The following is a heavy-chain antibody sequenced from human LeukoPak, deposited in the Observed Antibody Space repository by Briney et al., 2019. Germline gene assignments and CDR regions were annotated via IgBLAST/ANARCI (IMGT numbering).Heavy chain of an antibody. CDR2: IYSSGSA. CDR3: ARFAYCGGHCWYYFDY. D-gene: IGHD2-21*02. Sequence: SETLSLTCTVSGGSISNYYWSWIRQPPGKGLEWIGYIYSSGSANYNPSLKSRVTISVDTSKNQFSLKLSSVTAADTAVYYCARFAYCGGHCWYYFDYWGQGSLVTVSS. CDR1: GGSISNYY. V-gene: IGHV4-59*01. J-gene: IGHJ4*02.